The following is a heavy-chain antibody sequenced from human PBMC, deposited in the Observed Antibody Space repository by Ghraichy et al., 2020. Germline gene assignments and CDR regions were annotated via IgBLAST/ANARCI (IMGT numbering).Heavy chain of an antibody. CDR2: ISGSGGST. CDR3: VSSGYYLTVDY. J-gene: IGHJ4*02. D-gene: IGHD3-22*01. Sequence: GESLNISCAASGFTFSSYAMSWVRQAPGKGLEWVSAISGSGGSTYYADSVKGRFTISRDNSKNTLYLQMNSLRAEDTAVYYCVSSGYYLTVDYWGQGTLVTVSS. V-gene: IGHV3-23*01. CDR1: GFTFSSYA.